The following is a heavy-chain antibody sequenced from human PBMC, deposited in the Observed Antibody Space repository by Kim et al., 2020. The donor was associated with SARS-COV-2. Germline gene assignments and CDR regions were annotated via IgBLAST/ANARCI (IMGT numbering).Heavy chain of an antibody. Sequence: GGSLRLSCAASGFTFSKAWMSWVRQAPGKGLEWVGRIKSKTDGGTTDYAAPVKGRFTNSRDDSKNTRYLQMNSLKTEDTAVYYYTTDEEPQQQQAAYYYYGMDVWGQGTALTVSS. CDR2: IKSKTDGGTT. CDR3: TTDEEPQQQQAAYYYYGMDV. D-gene: IGHD6-13*01. V-gene: IGHV3-15*01. CDR1: GFTFSKAW. J-gene: IGHJ6*02.